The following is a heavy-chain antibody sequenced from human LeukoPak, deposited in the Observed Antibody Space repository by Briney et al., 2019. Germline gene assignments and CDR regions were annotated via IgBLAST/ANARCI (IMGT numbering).Heavy chain of an antibody. CDR1: GYTFTSYG. V-gene: IGHV1-18*01. CDR3: ARHYYDSSGPTPAGTYYFDY. CDR2: ISAYNGNT. Sequence: ASVKVSCKASGYTFTSYGISWVRQAPGQGLEWMGWISAYNGNTNYAQKLQGRVTMTTDTSTSTAYMELSSLRSEDTAVYYCARHYYDSSGPTPAGTYYFDYWGQGTLVTVSS. J-gene: IGHJ4*02. D-gene: IGHD3-22*01.